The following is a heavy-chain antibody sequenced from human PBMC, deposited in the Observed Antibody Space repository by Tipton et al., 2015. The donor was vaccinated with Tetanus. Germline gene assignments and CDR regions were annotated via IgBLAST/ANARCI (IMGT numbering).Heavy chain of an antibody. Sequence: QLVQSGAEVKKPGASVRVSCKTSGYTFNSYTITWVRQAPGQGLEWMGWISVYNGNTNYAQKVQGRVTMTTDTPTSTAYMELRSLRSDDAAVYYCARGRGSGGYFDGLDVWGQGTAVVVSS. CDR1: GYTFNSYT. CDR3: ARGRGSGGYFDGLDV. D-gene: IGHD3-10*01. V-gene: IGHV1-18*01. J-gene: IGHJ6*02. CDR2: ISVYNGNT.